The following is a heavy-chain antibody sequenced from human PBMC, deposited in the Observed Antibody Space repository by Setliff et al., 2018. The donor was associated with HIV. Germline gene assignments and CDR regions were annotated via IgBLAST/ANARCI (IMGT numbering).Heavy chain of an antibody. Sequence: SETLSLTCTVSGGSISSSSYYWAWVRQPPGKGLEWIGSIYYSGSTSYNPSLKSRVTISVDTSKNQFSLKLRSVTAADTAVYYCARRRGYCSGGTCYSGGYWFDPWGQGTLVTVS. D-gene: IGHD2-15*01. V-gene: IGHV4-39*01. CDR1: GGSISSSSYY. CDR2: IYYSGST. J-gene: IGHJ5*02. CDR3: ARRRGYCSGGTCYSGGYWFDP.